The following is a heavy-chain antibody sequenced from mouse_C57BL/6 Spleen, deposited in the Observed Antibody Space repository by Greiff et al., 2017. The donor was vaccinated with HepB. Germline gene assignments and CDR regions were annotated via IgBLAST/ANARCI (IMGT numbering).Heavy chain of an antibody. Sequence: VQLQESGAELARPGASVKLSCKASGYTFTSYGISWVKQRTGQGLEWIGEIYPRSGNTYYNEKFKGKATLTADKSSSTAYMELRSLTSEDSAVYFCARIYYGSSRYWYFDVWGTGTTVTVSS. CDR3: ARIYYGSSRYWYFDV. CDR1: GYTFTSYG. J-gene: IGHJ1*03. V-gene: IGHV1-81*01. CDR2: IYPRSGNT. D-gene: IGHD1-1*01.